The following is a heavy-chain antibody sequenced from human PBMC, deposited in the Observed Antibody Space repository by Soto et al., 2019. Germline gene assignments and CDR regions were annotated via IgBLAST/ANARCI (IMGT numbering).Heavy chain of an antibody. CDR2: IDPSDSYT. J-gene: IGHJ6*02. Sequence: GESLKISCKGSGYSFTSYWISWVRQMPGKGLEWMGRIDPSDSYTNYSPSFQGHVTISADKSISTAYLQWSSLKASDTAMYYCATGLEWLLYRWNGMDVWGQGTTGTVSS. CDR3: ATGLEWLLYRWNGMDV. D-gene: IGHD3-3*01. V-gene: IGHV5-10-1*01. CDR1: GYSFTSYW.